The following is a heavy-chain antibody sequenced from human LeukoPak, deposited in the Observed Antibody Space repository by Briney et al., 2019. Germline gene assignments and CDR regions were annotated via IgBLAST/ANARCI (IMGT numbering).Heavy chain of an antibody. CDR1: GFTLSSYS. D-gene: IGHD1-26*01. CDR3: VRGGAGRTEDDVFDF. V-gene: IGHV3-21*01. CDR2: ISSGSSYI. J-gene: IGHJ3*01. Sequence: GGSLRLSCAASGFTLSSYSMNWVRQAPGKGLEWVSSISSGSSYIYYADSVKGRLTISRDNAKNSLYLQMNSLRAEDTALYYCVRGGAGRTEDDVFDFWAPGTMVTVSS.